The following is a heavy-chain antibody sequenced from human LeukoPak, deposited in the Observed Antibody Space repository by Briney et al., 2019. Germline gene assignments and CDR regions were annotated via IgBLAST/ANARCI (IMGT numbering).Heavy chain of an antibody. Sequence: GGSLRLSCAASGFTFSSYAMHWVRQAPGKGLEWVAVISYDGSNKYYADSVKGRFTISRDNAKNSLYLQMNSLRAEDTAVYYCARGLYSSSSLFGYWGQGTLVTVSS. CDR3: ARGLYSSSSLFGY. CDR1: GFTFSSYA. J-gene: IGHJ4*02. V-gene: IGHV3-30-3*01. CDR2: ISYDGSNK. D-gene: IGHD6-6*01.